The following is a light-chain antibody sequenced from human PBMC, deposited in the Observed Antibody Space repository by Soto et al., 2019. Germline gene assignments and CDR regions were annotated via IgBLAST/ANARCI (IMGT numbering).Light chain of an antibody. J-gene: IGKJ5*01. Sequence: VVLTQSPGTLSLSPGERATLSCRASQSVSSSYLAWYQQKPGQAPKLLIYGASSRATGIPDRFSGSGSGTDFTLTISRLEPEDSAVYYCQQRHMWPITFGQGTRLEIK. CDR1: QSVSSSY. V-gene: IGKV3D-20*02. CDR2: GAS. CDR3: QQRHMWPIT.